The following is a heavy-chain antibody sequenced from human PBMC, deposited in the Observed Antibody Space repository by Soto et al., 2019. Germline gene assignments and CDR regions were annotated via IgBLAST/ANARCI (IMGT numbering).Heavy chain of an antibody. CDR2: IIPIFGTA. CDR1: GGTFSSYA. Sequence: SVKVSCKASGGTFSSYAISWVRQAPGQGLEWMGGIIPIFGTANYAQKFQGRVTITADESTSTAYMELSSLRSEDTAVYYCASWAGYYYDSSGYYLDAFDIWG. J-gene: IGHJ3*02. D-gene: IGHD3-22*01. CDR3: ASWAGYYYDSSGYYLDAFDI. V-gene: IGHV1-69*13.